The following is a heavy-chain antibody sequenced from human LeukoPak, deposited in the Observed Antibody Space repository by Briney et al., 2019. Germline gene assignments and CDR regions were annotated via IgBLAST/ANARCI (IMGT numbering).Heavy chain of an antibody. CDR1: GYTFTSYW. V-gene: IGHV5-51*01. J-gene: IGHJ4*02. CDR3: ARHLRGTTVTTGNYFDY. CDR2: IYPGDSDT. D-gene: IGHD4-17*01. Sequence: GESLKISCKGSGYTFTSYWIGWVRQMPGKGLEWMGIIYPGDSDTKYSPSFQGQVTISADKSTSTAYLQWSSLKASDTAIYYCARHLRGTTVTTGNYFDYWGQGTLVTVPS.